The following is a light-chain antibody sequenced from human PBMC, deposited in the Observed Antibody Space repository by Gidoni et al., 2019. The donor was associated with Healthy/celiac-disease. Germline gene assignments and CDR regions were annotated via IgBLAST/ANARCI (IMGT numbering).Light chain of an antibody. V-gene: IGKV3-15*01. CDR1: QSVTSN. J-gene: IGKJ2*01. CDR2: GAA. CDR3: QQYNNWPPVT. Sequence: EIVLTQSPATLSVSPGERVTLFCRPRQSVTSNLAWYQQKPGQAPRLLIYGAATRATGCPARFSGSGSGTEFTLTISSLKSEDSAVYYCQQYNNWPPVTLXQXTKVEI.